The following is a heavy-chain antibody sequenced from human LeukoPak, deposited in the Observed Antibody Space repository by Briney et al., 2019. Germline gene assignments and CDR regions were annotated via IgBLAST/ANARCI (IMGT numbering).Heavy chain of an antibody. CDR3: ARSAPRYCSSPSCYGGLLEFDP. J-gene: IGHJ5*02. Sequence: SETLSLTCTVSGGSISSSNYYWGWIRQPPGKGLEWIGSIHYRGNTYYNPSLKSRVTISVDTSKNQFSLKLSSVTAADTAVYYCARSAPRYCSSPSCYGGLLEFDPWGQGTLVTVSS. CDR2: IHYRGNT. CDR1: GGSISSSNYY. D-gene: IGHD2-2*01. V-gene: IGHV4-39*01.